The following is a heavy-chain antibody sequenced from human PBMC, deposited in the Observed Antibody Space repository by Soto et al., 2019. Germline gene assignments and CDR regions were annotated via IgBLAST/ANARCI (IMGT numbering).Heavy chain of an antibody. CDR1: GFTFSSYS. CDR2: ISSSSSYI. D-gene: IGHD3-22*01. CDR3: ERGLAVDSSGFLAFDY. Sequence: WGSLRLSCAASGFTFSSYSMNWVRQAPGKGLEWVSSISSSSSYIYYADSVKGRFTISRDNAKNSLYLQMNSLRAEDTAVYYCERGLAVDSSGFLAFDYWRQGTLVTVSS. J-gene: IGHJ4*02. V-gene: IGHV3-21*01.